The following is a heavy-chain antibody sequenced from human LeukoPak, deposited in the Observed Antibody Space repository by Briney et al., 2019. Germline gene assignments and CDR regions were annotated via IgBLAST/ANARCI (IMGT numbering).Heavy chain of an antibody. V-gene: IGHV1-46*01. J-gene: IGHJ4*02. CDR2: INPSGGST. CDR3: ARDSADYGDYHY. CDR1: GYTFSSYF. D-gene: IGHD4-17*01. Sequence: ASVKVSCNASGYTFSSYFMPWVRQPPGQGLDWMGIINPSGGSTSYAQKFQGRVTMTRDTSTSTVYMELSSLRSEDTAVYYCARDSADYGDYHYWGQGSPVTVSS.